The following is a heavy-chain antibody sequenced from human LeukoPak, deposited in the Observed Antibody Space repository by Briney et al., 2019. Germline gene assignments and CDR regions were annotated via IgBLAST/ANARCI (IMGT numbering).Heavy chain of an antibody. J-gene: IGHJ4*02. Sequence: PSETLSLTCTVSGGSISSYYWSWIRQPPGKGLEWIGYIYYSGSTNYNPSLKSRVTISVDTSKNQFSLKLSSVTAADTAVYYCARQVTVGSFFDYWGQGTLVTVSS. CDR3: ARQVTVGSFFDY. CDR1: GGSISSYY. V-gene: IGHV4-59*08. D-gene: IGHD2-21*02. CDR2: IYYSGST.